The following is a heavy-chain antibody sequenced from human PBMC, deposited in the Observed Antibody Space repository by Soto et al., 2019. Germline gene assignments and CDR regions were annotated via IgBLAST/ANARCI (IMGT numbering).Heavy chain of an antibody. D-gene: IGHD5-18*01. CDR2: IYPGDSDT. CDR3: ARHRAMAYYYYYGMDV. V-gene: IGHV5-51*01. Sequence: GESLKISCKASGYTFTSYWIGWVRQMPGKGLEWMGIIYPGDSDTRYSPSFQGQVTISADKSISTAYLQWSSLKASDTAMYYCARHRAMAYYYYYGMDVWGQGTTVTVSS. J-gene: IGHJ6*02. CDR1: GYTFTSYW.